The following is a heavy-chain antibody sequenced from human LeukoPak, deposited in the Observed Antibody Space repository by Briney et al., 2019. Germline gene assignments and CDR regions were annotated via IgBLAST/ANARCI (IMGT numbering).Heavy chain of an antibody. D-gene: IGHD3-22*01. V-gene: IGHV1-69*05. CDR1: GGTFSSYA. Sequence: GASVTVSCKASGGTFSSYAISWVRQAPGEGREWVGGVIPIFGTANYAQKFPGTVTITTDESTSTAYMELSSLRSEDTAVYYCASSYYYDSSGYQPWFDPGGQGTLVTVSS. CDR3: ASSYYYDSSGYQPWFDP. J-gene: IGHJ5*02. CDR2: VIPIFGTA.